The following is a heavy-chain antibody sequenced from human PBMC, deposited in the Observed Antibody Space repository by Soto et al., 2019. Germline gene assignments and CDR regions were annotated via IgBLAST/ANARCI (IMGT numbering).Heavy chain of an antibody. J-gene: IGHJ3*02. CDR3: ARDYGARITIFGVVTPHDAFDI. Sequence: GGSLRLSCAASGFTFSSYSMNWVRQAPGRGLEWVSSISSSSSYIYYADSVKGRFTISRDNAKNSLYLQMNSLRAEDTAVYYCARDYGARITIFGVVTPHDAFDIWGQGTMVTVSS. CDR1: GFTFSSYS. CDR2: ISSSSSYI. V-gene: IGHV3-21*01. D-gene: IGHD3-3*01.